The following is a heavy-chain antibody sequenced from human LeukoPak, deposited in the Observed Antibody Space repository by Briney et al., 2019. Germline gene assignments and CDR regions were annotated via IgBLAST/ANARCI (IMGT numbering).Heavy chain of an antibody. V-gene: IGHV1-2*02. CDR1: GYTFTGYY. Sequence: ASVKVSCKASGYTFTGYYMHWVRQAPGQGLEWMGWINPSSGGTNYAQKFQGRVTMTRDTSISTAYMELSRLRSDDTAVYYCARVPNYDFWSGPYYYYMDVWGKGTTVTVSS. CDR3: ARVPNYDFWSGPYYYYMDV. J-gene: IGHJ6*03. CDR2: INPSSGGT. D-gene: IGHD3-3*01.